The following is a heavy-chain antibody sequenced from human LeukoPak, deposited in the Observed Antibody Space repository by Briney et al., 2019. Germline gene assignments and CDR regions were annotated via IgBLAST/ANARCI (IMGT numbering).Heavy chain of an antibody. CDR3: AREPLWGQLVHFFDY. Sequence: ASVKVSCKASGYTFTSYYMHWVRQAPGQGLEWMGIINPSGGSTSYAQKFQGRVTMTRDMSTSTVYMELSSLRSEDTAVYYCAREPLWGQLVHFFDYWGQGTLVTVSS. V-gene: IGHV1-46*01. J-gene: IGHJ4*02. D-gene: IGHD6-6*01. CDR1: GYTFTSYY. CDR2: INPSGGST.